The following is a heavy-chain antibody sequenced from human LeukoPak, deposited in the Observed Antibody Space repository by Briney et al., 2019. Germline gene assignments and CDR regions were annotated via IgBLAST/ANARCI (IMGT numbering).Heavy chain of an antibody. CDR3: ASTIFGVVGPHYFDY. CDR1: GGSISSYY. V-gene: IGHV4-59*01. Sequence: SETLSLTCTVSGGSISSYYWSWIRQPPGKGLEWIGYIYYSGSTNYNPSLKSRVTISVDTSKNQFSLKLSSVTAADTAVYYCASTIFGVVGPHYFDYWGQGTLVTVSS. D-gene: IGHD3-3*01. CDR2: IYYSGST. J-gene: IGHJ4*02.